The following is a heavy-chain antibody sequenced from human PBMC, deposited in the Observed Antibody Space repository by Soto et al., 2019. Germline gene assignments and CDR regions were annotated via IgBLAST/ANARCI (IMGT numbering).Heavy chain of an antibody. CDR2: IIPILGIA. V-gene: IGHV1-69*04. CDR3: ARDGSTSYYYGMDV. D-gene: IGHD2-2*01. J-gene: IGHJ6*02. Sequence: ASVKVSCKASGYTFTGYYMHWVRQAPGQGLEWMGRIIPILGIANYAQKFQGRVTITADKSTSTVYMELSSLRSEDTAVYYCARDGSTSYYYGMDVWGQGTTVTVSS. CDR1: GYTFTGYY.